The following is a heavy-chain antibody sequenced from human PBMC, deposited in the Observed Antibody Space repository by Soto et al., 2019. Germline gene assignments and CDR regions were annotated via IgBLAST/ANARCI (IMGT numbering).Heavy chain of an antibody. D-gene: IGHD4-4*01. J-gene: IGHJ6*02. Sequence: SETLSLTCTVSGGSISSGGYYWSWIRQHPGKGLEWIGYIYYSGSTYYNPSLKSRVTISVDTSKNQFSLNLSSVTAADTAVYYCARGTGYYSSLGYYYYYGMDVWGQGTTVTVSS. V-gene: IGHV4-31*03. CDR1: GGSISSGGYY. CDR3: ARGTGYYSSLGYYYYYGMDV. CDR2: IYYSGST.